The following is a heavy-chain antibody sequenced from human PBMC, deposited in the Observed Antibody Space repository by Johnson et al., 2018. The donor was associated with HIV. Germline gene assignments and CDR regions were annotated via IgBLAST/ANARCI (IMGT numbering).Heavy chain of an antibody. D-gene: IGHD3-9*01. Sequence: QMQLVESGGGVVQPGRSLRLSCAASGFTFSSYGMHWVRQAPGKGLEWVAVISYDGSNKYYADSVKGRFTISRDNSKNTLYLQMNSLRAEDTAVYYCAKGHDILTGYYFDAFDIWGQGTMVTVSS. J-gene: IGHJ3*02. CDR2: ISYDGSNK. CDR3: AKGHDILTGYYFDAFDI. CDR1: GFTFSSYG. V-gene: IGHV3-30*18.